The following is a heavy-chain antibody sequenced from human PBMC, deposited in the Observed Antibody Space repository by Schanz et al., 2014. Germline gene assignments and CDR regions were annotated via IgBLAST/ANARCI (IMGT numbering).Heavy chain of an antibody. CDR3: AGAFDSSGYYFDY. J-gene: IGHJ4*02. D-gene: IGHD3-22*01. CDR1: GFTFSSYG. Sequence: QVQLVESGGGLVKPGRSLRLSCAASGFTFSSYGMHWVRQAPGKGLEWVAIIWYDGSNKYYADSVKGRFTISRDNSKNTLFLQMSSLRAEDTAVYYCAGAFDSSGYYFDYWGQGTLVTVSS. CDR2: IWYDGSNK. V-gene: IGHV3-33*01.